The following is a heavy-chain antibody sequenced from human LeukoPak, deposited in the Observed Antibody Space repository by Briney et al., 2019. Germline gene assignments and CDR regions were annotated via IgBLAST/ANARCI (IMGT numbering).Heavy chain of an antibody. CDR1: GGSISSGGYY. D-gene: IGHD6-19*01. CDR2: IYYSGST. V-gene: IGHV4-31*03. CDR3: ARAIAVAGTTFDY. J-gene: IGHJ4*02. Sequence: SQTLSLTCTVSGGSISSGGYYWSWIRQHPGKGLEWIGYIYYSGSTYYNPSLKSRVTISVDTSKNQFSLKLSSVTAADTAVYYCARAIAVAGTTFDYWGQGTLVTVSS.